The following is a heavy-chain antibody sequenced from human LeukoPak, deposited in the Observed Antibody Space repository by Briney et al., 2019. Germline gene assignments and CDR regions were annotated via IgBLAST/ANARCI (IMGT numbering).Heavy chain of an antibody. CDR1: GYTFTSYD. V-gene: IGHV1-8*01. CDR3: ARGRAQKNIAAAAKGVGFDY. Sequence: ASVKVSCKSSGYTFTSYDSNWVRQATGQGLEWMGGMNPNSCNTGCAQKFQCRVTMTRNTSISTAYMELSSLRSEDTAVYYCARGRAQKNIAAAAKGVGFDYWGQGTLVTVSS. CDR2: MNPNSCNT. D-gene: IGHD6-13*01. J-gene: IGHJ4*02.